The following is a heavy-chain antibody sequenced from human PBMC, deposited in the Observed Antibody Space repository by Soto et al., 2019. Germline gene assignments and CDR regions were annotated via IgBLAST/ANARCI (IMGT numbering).Heavy chain of an antibody. CDR3: ARDSAIQYYDFWSGYYHYYYGMDV. Sequence: SETLSLTCTVSGGSISSYYWSWIRQPPGKGLEWIGYIYYSGSTNYNPSLKSRVTISVDTSKNQFSLKLSSVTAEDTAVYYCARDSAIQYYDFWSGYYHYYYGMDVWGKGTTVTVSS. J-gene: IGHJ6*04. CDR1: GGSISSYY. CDR2: IYYSGST. D-gene: IGHD3-3*01. V-gene: IGHV4-59*01.